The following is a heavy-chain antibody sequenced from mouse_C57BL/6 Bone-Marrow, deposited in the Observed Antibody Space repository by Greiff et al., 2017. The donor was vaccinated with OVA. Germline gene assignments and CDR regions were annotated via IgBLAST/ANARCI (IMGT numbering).Heavy chain of an antibody. CDR1: GFTFSDFY. J-gene: IGHJ3*01. V-gene: IGHV7-1*01. CDR3: ARDAGGSPFAY. D-gene: IGHD1-1*01. Sequence: EVHLVESGGGLVQSGRSLRLSCATSGFTFSDFYMEWVRQAPGKGLEWIAASRNKANDYTTEYSASVKGRFIVSRDTSQSILYLQMNALRAEDTAIYYCARDAGGSPFAYWGQGTLVTVSA. CDR2: SRNKANDYTT.